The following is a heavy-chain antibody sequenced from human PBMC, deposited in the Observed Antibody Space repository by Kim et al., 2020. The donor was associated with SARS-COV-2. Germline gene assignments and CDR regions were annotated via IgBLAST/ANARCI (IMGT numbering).Heavy chain of an antibody. CDR3: AKAGIAARPTAWPYYFDY. D-gene: IGHD6-6*01. Sequence: GGSLRLSCAASGFTFSSYAMSWVRQAPGKGLEWVSAISGSGGSTYYADSVKGWFTISRDNSKNTLYLQMNSLRAEDTAVYYCAKAGIAARPTAWPYYFDYWGQGTLVTVSS. CDR2: ISGSGGST. V-gene: IGHV3-23*01. J-gene: IGHJ4*02. CDR1: GFTFSSYA.